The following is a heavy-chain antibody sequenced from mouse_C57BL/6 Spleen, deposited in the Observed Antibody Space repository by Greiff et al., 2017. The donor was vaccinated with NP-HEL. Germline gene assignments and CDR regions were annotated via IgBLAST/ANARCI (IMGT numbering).Heavy chain of an antibody. J-gene: IGHJ2*01. D-gene: IGHD1-1*01. Sequence: VQLVESGPELVKPGASVKISCKASGYAFSSSWMNWVKQRPGKGLEWIGRIYPGDGDTNYNGKFKGKATLTADKSSSTAYMQLSSLTSEDSAVYFCARTAYYYGSSPLDYWGQGTTLTVSS. CDR2: IYPGDGDT. CDR1: GYAFSSSW. CDR3: ARTAYYYGSSPLDY. V-gene: IGHV1-82*01.